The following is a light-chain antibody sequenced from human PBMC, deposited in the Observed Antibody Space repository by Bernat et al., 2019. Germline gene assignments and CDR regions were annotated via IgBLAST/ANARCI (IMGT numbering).Light chain of an antibody. V-gene: IGLV1-44*01. CDR3: AAWDDSLNGWV. CDR1: SSNIGSNT. CDR2: SNN. J-gene: IGLJ3*02. Sequence: QSVLTQPPSASGTPGQRVTISCSGSSSNIGSNTVNWYQQLPGTAPKLLIYSNNQRPSGVPDRFSGSKSGTSASRAISGLQSEDEAYYYWAAWDDSLNGWVFGGGTKLTVL.